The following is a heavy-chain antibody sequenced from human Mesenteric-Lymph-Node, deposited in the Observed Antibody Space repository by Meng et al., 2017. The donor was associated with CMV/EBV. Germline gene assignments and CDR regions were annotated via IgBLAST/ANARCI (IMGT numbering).Heavy chain of an antibody. Sequence: CAVYGGSFSIYYWSWIRQPPGKGLEWIGEINQTGTTNYIPSLKSRITISVDTSKNQFSLKLRSVTAADTAVYYCARVGDCTHDVCEDYWGQGTLVTVSS. J-gene: IGHJ4*02. CDR3: ARVGDCTHDVCEDY. CDR2: INQTGTT. CDR1: GGSFSIYY. V-gene: IGHV4-34*01. D-gene: IGHD2-8*01.